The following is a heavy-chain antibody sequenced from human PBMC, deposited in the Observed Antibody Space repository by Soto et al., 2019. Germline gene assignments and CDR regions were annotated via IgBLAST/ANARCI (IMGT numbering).Heavy chain of an antibody. D-gene: IGHD6-13*01. Sequence: SETLSLTCTVSGGSISSCYWSWIRQPPGKGLEWIGYIYYSGSTYYNPSLKSRVTISVDTSKNQFSLKLSSVTAADTAVYYCARSGLSSSWSHYFDYWGQGTLVTVSS. CDR2: IYYSGST. V-gene: IGHV4-59*12. CDR3: ARSGLSSSWSHYFDY. CDR1: GGSISSCY. J-gene: IGHJ4*02.